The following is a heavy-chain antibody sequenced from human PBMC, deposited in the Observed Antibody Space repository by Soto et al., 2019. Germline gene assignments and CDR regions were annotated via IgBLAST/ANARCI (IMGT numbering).Heavy chain of an antibody. D-gene: IGHD5-18*01. CDR1: GYSISSGYY. J-gene: IGHJ4*02. V-gene: IGHV4-38-2*02. CDR3: ARDPGSYGPPGFDY. CDR2: IYHSGST. Sequence: SETLSLTCAVSGYSISSGYYWGWIRQPPGKGLEWIGSIYHSGSTYYNPSLKSRVTISVDTSKNQFSLKLSSVAAADTAVYYCARDPGSYGPPGFDYWGQGTLVTVSS.